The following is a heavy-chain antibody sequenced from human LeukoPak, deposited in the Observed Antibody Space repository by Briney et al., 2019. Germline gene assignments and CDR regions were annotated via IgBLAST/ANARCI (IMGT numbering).Heavy chain of an antibody. CDR2: ISSSCGST. Sequence: GGSLTLSCAPSGISFSSYPVTWVRHAPGKGLEWVSSISSSCGSTYYADSVRRRFHVYRDIPKNKLYLQMNGHRAQDSGVYHCAKQSGAATVIDLWGRGTGVTVS. J-gene: IGHJ4*02. V-gene: IGHV3-23*01. D-gene: IGHD3-10*01. CDR1: GISFSSYP. CDR3: AKQSGAATVIDL.